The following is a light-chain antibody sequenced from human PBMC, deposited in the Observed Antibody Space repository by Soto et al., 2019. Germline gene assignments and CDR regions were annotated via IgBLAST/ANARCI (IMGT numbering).Light chain of an antibody. CDR1: TSDVGSYNL. V-gene: IGLV2-23*01. J-gene: IGLJ2*01. CDR3: CSYATPRQ. CDR2: EAS. Sequence: QSALTQPASVSGSPGQSITISCTGTTSDVGSYNLVSWYQQHPGKAPTLIIYEASERPSGVSTRFSGSKSGNMASLTISGLQAEDEAEYYCCSYATPRQFGGGTKLTVL.